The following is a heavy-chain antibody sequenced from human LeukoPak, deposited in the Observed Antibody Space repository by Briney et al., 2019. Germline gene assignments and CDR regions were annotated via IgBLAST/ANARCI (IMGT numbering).Heavy chain of an antibody. V-gene: IGHV4-4*07. J-gene: IGHJ3*02. CDR1: GGSISSYY. D-gene: IGHD3-22*01. CDR3: ARARSGSSGYFSAFDI. Sequence: SETLSLTCTVSGGSISSYYWSWIRQPAGKGLECIGRIYFSGSTNYNPSLKSRVTMSVDTSRNQFSLKLSSVTAADTAVYYCARARSGSSGYFSAFDIWGQGTMVTVSS. CDR2: IYFSGST.